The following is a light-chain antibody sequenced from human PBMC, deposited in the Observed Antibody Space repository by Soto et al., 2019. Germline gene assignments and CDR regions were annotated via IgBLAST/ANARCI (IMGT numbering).Light chain of an antibody. CDR3: SSYTSSNTLV. J-gene: IGLJ2*01. V-gene: IGLV2-14*01. CDR2: EVS. Sequence: QSALTQPASVSGSPGQSITISCTGTSSDVGAYNYVSWYQQHPGKAPKLMIFEVSDRPSGVSNRCSGSKSGNTASLTISWLQAEDEADYYCSSYTSSNTLVFGGGTKVTVL. CDR1: SSDVGAYNY.